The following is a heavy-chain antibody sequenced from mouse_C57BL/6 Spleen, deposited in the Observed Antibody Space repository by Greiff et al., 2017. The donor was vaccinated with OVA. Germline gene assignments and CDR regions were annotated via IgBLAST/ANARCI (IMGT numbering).Heavy chain of an antibody. D-gene: IGHD1-1*01. J-gene: IGHJ3*01. CDR1: GYTFTSYW. CDR2: IYPGSGST. CDR3: AIGYYYGSKVVWLAY. V-gene: IGHV1-55*01. Sequence: QVQLQQSGAELVKPGASVKMSCKASGYTFTSYWITWVKQRPGQGLEWIGDIYPGSGSTNYNEKFKSKATLTVDTSSSTAYMQLSSLTSEDSAVYYCAIGYYYGSKVVWLAYWGQGTLVTVSA.